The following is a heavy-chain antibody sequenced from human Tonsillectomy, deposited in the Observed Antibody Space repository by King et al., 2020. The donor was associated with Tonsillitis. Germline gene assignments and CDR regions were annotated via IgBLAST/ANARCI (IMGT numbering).Heavy chain of an antibody. CDR3: TGGYSYGDIDD. Sequence: GQLVQSGAEVKKPGSSVKVSCKASGGTFSSYAMKWVRQAPGQGLEWMGGIIPMSGTPNYAQKFQGRVTITADESTRTVYMELSSLRSEDTAVYYCTGGYSYGDIDDWGKGTTVTVSS. CDR2: IIPMSGTP. V-gene: IGHV1-69*01. D-gene: IGHD5-18*01. J-gene: IGHJ6*03. CDR1: GGTFSSYA.